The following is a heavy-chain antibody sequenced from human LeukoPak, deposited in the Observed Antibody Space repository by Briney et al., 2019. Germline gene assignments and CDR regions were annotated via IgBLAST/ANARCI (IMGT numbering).Heavy chain of an antibody. J-gene: IGHJ5*02. CDR1: GGSISSYY. V-gene: IGHV4-59*01. Sequence: SETLSLTCTVSGGSISSYYWSWIRQPPGKGLEWIGYIYYSGSTNYNPSLKSRVTISVDTSKNQFSLKLSSVTAADTAVYYCARGSVTVTTRGVGGRGWFDPWGQGTLVTVCS. CDR3: ARGSVTVTTRGVGGRGWFDP. CDR2: IYYSGST. D-gene: IGHD4-17*01.